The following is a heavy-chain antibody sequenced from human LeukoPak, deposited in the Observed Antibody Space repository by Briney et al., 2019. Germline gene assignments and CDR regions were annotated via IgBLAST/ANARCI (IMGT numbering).Heavy chain of an antibody. D-gene: IGHD3-10*01. V-gene: IGHV4-61*08. CDR3: ARDLGPGFGERAFDI. Sequence: SQTLSLTCTVSGDSVSSGGYYWSWIRQPPGKGLEWIGEINHSGSTNYNPSLKSRVTISVDTSKNQFSLKLSSVTAADTAVYYCARDLGPGFGERAFDIWGQGTMVTVSS. CDR2: INHSGST. J-gene: IGHJ3*02. CDR1: GDSVSSGGYY.